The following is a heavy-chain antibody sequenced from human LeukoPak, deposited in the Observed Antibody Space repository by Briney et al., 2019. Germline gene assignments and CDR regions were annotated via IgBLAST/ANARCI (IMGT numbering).Heavy chain of an antibody. CDR2: IYPGDSET. D-gene: IGHD2-2*01. CDR3: ARHSYCSSITCYYYYGMDV. V-gene: IGHV5-51*01. J-gene: IGHJ6*02. CDR1: GYSFTSYW. Sequence: GDSLKISCEGSGYSFTSYWIGWVRKMPGKGLEWMGIIYPGDSETRYSPSFQGQVTISVDKSISTAYLQWSSLKASDTAMYYCARHSYCSSITCYYYYGMDVWGQGTTVTVSS.